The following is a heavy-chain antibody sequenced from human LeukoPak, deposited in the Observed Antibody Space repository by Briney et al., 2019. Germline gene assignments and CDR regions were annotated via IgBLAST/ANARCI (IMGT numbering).Heavy chain of an antibody. J-gene: IGHJ3*02. CDR2: INHSGST. Sequence: PSGTLSLTCAVYGGSFSGYYWSWIRQPPGKGLEWIGEINHSGSTNYNPSLKSRVTISVDTSKNQFSLKLSSVTAADTAVYYCARGRDAFDIWGQGTMVTVSS. V-gene: IGHV4-34*01. CDR3: ARGRDAFDI. CDR1: GGSFSGYY.